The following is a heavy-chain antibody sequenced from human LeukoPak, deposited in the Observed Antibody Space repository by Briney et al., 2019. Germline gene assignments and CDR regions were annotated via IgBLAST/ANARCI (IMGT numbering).Heavy chain of an antibody. V-gene: IGHV4-4*02. J-gene: IGHJ4*02. D-gene: IGHD3-10*01. Sequence: PSETLSLTCAVSGGSISSSNWWSWVRQPPGKGLEWIGEIYHSGSTNYNPSLKSRVTISVDKSKNQFSLKLSSVTAADTAVYYCARITYYYGSGSYSCFDYWGQGTLVTVSS. CDR1: GGSISSSNW. CDR2: IYHSGST. CDR3: ARITYYYGSGSYSCFDY.